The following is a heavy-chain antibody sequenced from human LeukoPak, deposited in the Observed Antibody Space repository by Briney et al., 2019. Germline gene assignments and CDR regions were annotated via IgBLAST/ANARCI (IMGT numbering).Heavy chain of an antibody. CDR1: GGTSSSYT. CDR2: IIPILGIA. D-gene: IGHD3-3*01. V-gene: IGHV1-69*04. J-gene: IGHJ4*02. CDR3: ARDRKFLEWLFPFDY. Sequence: EASVKVSCKASGGTSSSYTISWVRQAPGQGLEWMGRIIPILGIANYAQKFQGRVTITADKSTSTAYMELSSLRSEDTAVYYCARDRKFLEWLFPFDYWGQGTLVTVSS.